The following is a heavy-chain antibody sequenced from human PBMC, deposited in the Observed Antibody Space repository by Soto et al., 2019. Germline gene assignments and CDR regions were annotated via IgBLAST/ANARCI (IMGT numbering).Heavy chain of an antibody. CDR1: VFSFSDYA. V-gene: IGHV3-23*01. Sequence: GGSLRLACASSVFSFSDYAMIWVRQAPGKGLEWVSGLYGSGGGIHYADSVKGRFTISRDNYANSVYLQMNSLRVEDTAIYYCAKDAVSRDGVWLAHDWGQGTVVTVSS. J-gene: IGHJ1*01. CDR2: LYGSGGGI. CDR3: AKDAVSRDGVWLAHD. D-gene: IGHD5-12*01.